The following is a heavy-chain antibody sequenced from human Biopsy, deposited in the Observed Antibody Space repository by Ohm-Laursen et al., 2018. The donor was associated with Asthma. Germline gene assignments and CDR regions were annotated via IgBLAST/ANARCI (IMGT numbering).Heavy chain of an antibody. CDR2: IYYSGTT. D-gene: IGHD3-3*01. V-gene: IGHV4-39*07. J-gene: IGHJ6*02. CDR1: GGYMRSGNYY. Sequence: PSDTLSLTCGLSSGSGGYMRSGNYYWGWIRQPPGKGLEWIGSIYYSGTTYYNPSLESRVTMSVDTSKNQFSLNLRSVTAADTAVYYCARDVSFGRFLEWSSGMDVWGQGTTVTVSS. CDR3: ARDVSFGRFLEWSSGMDV.